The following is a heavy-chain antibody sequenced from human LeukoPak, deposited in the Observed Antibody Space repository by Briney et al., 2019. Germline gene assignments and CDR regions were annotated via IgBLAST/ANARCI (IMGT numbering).Heavy chain of an antibody. CDR1: GFTFSSYA. CDR3: SYFYDSSGYYIY. V-gene: IGHV3-23*01. CDR2: ISGTGGST. Sequence: PGGSLRLSCAASGFTFSSYAMSWVRQAPGKGLEWVSAISGTGGSTYCADSVKGRFTISRDNSKNTLFLQMNSLRAEDTAVYYCSYFYDSSGYYIYWGQGTLVTVSS. D-gene: IGHD3-22*01. J-gene: IGHJ4*02.